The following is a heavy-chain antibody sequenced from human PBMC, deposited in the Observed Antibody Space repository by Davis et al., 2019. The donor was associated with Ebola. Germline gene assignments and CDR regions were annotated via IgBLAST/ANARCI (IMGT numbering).Heavy chain of an antibody. D-gene: IGHD6-6*01. V-gene: IGHV3-74*01. CDR1: GFTFSTYW. CDR3: AKGRAIAARHFVDY. Sequence: GESLKISCAASGFTFSTYWMHWVRQSPGKGLEWVSRINGHGSTTNYADSVKGRFTISRDNSKNTLYLLMNSLRAEDTAVYYCAKGRAIAARHFVDYWGQGTLVTVSS. CDR2: INGHGSTT. J-gene: IGHJ4*02.